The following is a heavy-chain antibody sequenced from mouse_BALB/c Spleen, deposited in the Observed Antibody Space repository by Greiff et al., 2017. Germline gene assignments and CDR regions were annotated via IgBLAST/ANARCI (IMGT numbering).Heavy chain of an antibody. J-gene: IGHJ1*01. CDR1: GYSFTSYW. CDR3: ARGQMITRLDWYFDV. D-gene: IGHD2-4*01. Sequence: QVHVKQSGAELVRPGASVKLSCKASGYSFTSYWMNWVKQRPGQGLEWIGMIHPSDSETRLNQKFKDKATLTVDKSSSTAYMQLSSPTSEDSAVYDCARGQMITRLDWYFDVWGAGTTVTVSS. V-gene: IGHV1-61*01. CDR2: IHPSDSET.